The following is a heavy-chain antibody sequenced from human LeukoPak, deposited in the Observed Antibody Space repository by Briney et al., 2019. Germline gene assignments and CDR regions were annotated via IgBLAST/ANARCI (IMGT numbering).Heavy chain of an antibody. CDR2: INAGNGNT. CDR3: ASSLYYNDSSGYTFDY. D-gene: IGHD3-22*01. Sequence: ASVKVSCKASGYTFTSYAMHWVRQAPGQRLEWMGWINAGNGNTKYSQKFQGRVTITRDTSASTAYMELSSLRSEDTAVYYCASSLYYNDSSGYTFDYWGQGTLVTVSS. V-gene: IGHV1-3*01. J-gene: IGHJ4*02. CDR1: GYTFTSYA.